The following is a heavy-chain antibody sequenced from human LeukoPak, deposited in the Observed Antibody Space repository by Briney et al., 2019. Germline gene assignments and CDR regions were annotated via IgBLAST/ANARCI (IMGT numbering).Heavy chain of an antibody. V-gene: IGHV4-39*02. Sequence: SETLSLTCTVSGDSTSSDRYYGGWVRQPPGKGLEWIGNIYYSGSTYYNPSLKSRVTMSVDTSKNQFFLKLNSVTAADTAVYYCARGRPYSGGYHLNYWGQGTLVTVSA. J-gene: IGHJ4*02. D-gene: IGHD1-26*01. CDR1: GDSTSSDRYY. CDR3: ARGRPYSGGYHLNY. CDR2: IYYSGST.